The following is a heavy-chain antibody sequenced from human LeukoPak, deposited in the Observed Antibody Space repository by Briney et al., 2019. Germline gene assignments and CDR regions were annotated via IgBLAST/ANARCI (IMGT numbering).Heavy chain of an antibody. CDR2: INAGNGNT. J-gene: IGHJ6*02. V-gene: IGHV1-3*01. CDR3: ARDPGKYSSSWANYGMDV. D-gene: IGHD6-13*01. CDR1: GYTFTSYA. Sequence: GASVKVSCKASGYTFTSYATHWVRQAPGQRLEWMGWINAGNGNTKYSQKFQGRVTITRDTSASTAYMELSSLRSEDTAVYYCARDPGKYSSSWANYGMDVWGQGTTVTVSS.